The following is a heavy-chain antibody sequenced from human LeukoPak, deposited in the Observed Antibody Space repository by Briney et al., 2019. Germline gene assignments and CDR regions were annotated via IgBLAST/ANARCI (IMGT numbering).Heavy chain of an antibody. J-gene: IGHJ4*02. CDR2: INHSGYT. V-gene: IGHV4-34*01. Sequence: SETLSLTCAVSGVSFDDYYWSWVRQTPGKGLEWIGEINHSGYTNDSPSLKSRVTLSIDTSRKQFSLNLRSVTVADTGIYYCTRMTAGHDYWGQGTLVTVTS. CDR3: TRMTAGHDY. D-gene: IGHD2-21*02. CDR1: GVSFDDYY.